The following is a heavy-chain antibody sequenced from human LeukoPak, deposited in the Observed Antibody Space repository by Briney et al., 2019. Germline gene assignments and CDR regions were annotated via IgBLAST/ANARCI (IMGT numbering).Heavy chain of an antibody. CDR3: ARETYYYGSGSYSGPLTYFDY. D-gene: IGHD3-10*01. J-gene: IGHJ4*02. CDR2: IYHSGST. Sequence: SETLSLTCTVSGYSISSGYYWGWIRQPPGKGLEWIGSIYHSGSTYYNPSLKSRVTISVDTSKNQFSLKLSSVTAADTAVYYCARETYYYGSGSYSGPLTYFDYWGQGTLVTVSS. V-gene: IGHV4-38-2*02. CDR1: GYSISSGYY.